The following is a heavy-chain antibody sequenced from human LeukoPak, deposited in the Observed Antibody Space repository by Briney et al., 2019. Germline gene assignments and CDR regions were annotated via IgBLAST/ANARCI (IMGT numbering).Heavy chain of an antibody. D-gene: IGHD2-15*01. CDR3: ARSDGGGTFRRFDY. V-gene: IGHV3-53*01. J-gene: IGHJ4*02. CDR2: IYSGGSS. Sequence: PGGSLRLSCAASGFTVSSNYMSWVRQAPGKGLEWVSVIYSGGSSFYADSVKGRFTISRDNSKNTLYLQMNSLRADDTAVYYCARSDGGGTFRRFDYWGQGTPVTVSS. CDR1: GFTVSSNY.